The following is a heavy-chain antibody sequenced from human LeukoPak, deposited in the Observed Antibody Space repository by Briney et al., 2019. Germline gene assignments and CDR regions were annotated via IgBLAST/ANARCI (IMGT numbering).Heavy chain of an antibody. Sequence: GGSLKLSCAASGFTFSSYAMSWVRQAPGKGLEWVSAISGSGGSTYYADSVKGRFTISRDNFKNTLYLQMNSLRAEDTAVYYCAKDTGTAWGNWFDPWGQGTLVTVSS. CDR2: ISGSGGST. J-gene: IGHJ5*02. CDR3: AKDTGTAWGNWFDP. D-gene: IGHD3-16*01. V-gene: IGHV3-23*01. CDR1: GFTFSSYA.